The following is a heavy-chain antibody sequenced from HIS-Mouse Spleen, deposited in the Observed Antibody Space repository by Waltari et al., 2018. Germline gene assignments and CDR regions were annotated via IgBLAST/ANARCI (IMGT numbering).Heavy chain of an antibody. CDR2: ISYDGSNK. V-gene: IGHV3-30*18. CDR1: GFTFSRYG. CDR3: AKERGSQFDY. Sequence: QVQLVESGGGVVQPGRSLSLSCAASGFTFSRYGMPWVRQAPGKGLEWVAVISYDGSNKYYADSVKGRFTISRDNSKNTLYLQMNSLRAEDTAVYYCAKERGSQFDYWGQGTLVTVSS. J-gene: IGHJ4*02. D-gene: IGHD1-26*01.